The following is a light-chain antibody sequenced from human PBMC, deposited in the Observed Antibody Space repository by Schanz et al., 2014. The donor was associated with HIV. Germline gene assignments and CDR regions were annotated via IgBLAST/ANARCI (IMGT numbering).Light chain of an antibody. CDR3: AAWDDTLSGRV. V-gene: IGLV1-44*01. J-gene: IGLJ2*01. Sequence: QSVLTQPPSASGTPGQRVTISCSGSSSNIGSNTVNWYQQLPGTAPKLLIYSNNQRPSGVPARFSGSKSGTAASLAISGLQAEDEADYYYAAWDDTLSGRVFGGGTKLTVL. CDR2: SNN. CDR1: SSNIGSNT.